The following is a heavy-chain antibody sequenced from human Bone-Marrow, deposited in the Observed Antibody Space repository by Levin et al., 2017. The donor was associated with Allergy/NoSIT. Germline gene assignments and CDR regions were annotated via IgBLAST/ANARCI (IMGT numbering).Heavy chain of an antibody. CDR3: TTLGSSRKFDY. Sequence: GSLRLSCAASGFTFTDAWMNWVRQAPGKGLEWIGRIKSKSDGGTTDYAAPVKDRFTISRDDSESTVYLLMNSLKVEDTAVYYCTTLGSSRKFDYWGQGALVTVSS. D-gene: IGHD3-10*01. CDR2: IKSKSDGGTT. J-gene: IGHJ4*02. V-gene: IGHV3-15*01. CDR1: GFTFTDAW.